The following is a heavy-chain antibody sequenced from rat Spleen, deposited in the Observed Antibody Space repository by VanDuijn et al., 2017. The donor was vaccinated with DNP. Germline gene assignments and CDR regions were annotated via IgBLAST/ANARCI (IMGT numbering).Heavy chain of an antibody. J-gene: IGHJ2*01. D-gene: IGHD3-2*01. Sequence: EVQLVESGGGLVQPGRSLKLSCAASGFTFSNYDMAWVRQAPTKGLEWVAYISYDGGRNNYGDSVKGRFTISRDNAKNTLYLQMNSLRSEDTATYYCARDRTRDYWGQGVMVTVSS. CDR3: ARDRTRDY. CDR1: GFTFSNYD. V-gene: IGHV5-20*01. CDR2: ISYDGGRN.